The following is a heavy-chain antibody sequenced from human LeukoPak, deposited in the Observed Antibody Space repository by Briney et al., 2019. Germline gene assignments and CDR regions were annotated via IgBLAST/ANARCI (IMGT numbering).Heavy chain of an antibody. V-gene: IGHV4-39*01. Sequence: KPSETLSLTCTVSGGSITSSSYYWVWIRQPPGKGLEWIGSMYYSGRTFYNPSLKSRVIISVDTSKNQFSLKLSSVTAADTVVYYCARHDVVAGNDYWGQGTLVTVSS. CDR1: GGSITSSSYY. CDR2: MYYSGRT. CDR3: ARHDVVAGNDY. J-gene: IGHJ4*02. D-gene: IGHD5-12*01.